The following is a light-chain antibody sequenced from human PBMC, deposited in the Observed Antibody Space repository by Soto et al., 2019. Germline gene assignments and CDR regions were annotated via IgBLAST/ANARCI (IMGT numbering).Light chain of an antibody. CDR3: QSYDRSLSVV. Sequence: SVLTQPPSVSGAPGQRVTLSCTGSSSNIGAGYNVHWYQQVPGTAPRLLIYDNLNRPSGVPDRFSGSKSDTSASLAITGLQAEDEADYYCQSYDRSLSVVFGGGTKLTVL. J-gene: IGLJ2*01. CDR1: SSNIGAGYN. V-gene: IGLV1-40*01. CDR2: DNL.